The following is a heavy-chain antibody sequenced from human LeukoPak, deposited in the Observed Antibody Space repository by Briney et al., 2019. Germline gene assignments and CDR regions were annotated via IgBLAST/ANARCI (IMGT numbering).Heavy chain of an antibody. D-gene: IGHD3-22*01. CDR2: IYYIGYT. V-gene: IGHV4-39*01. Sequence: SETLSLTCTVSGGSISSSSYYWGWIRQPPGKGLEWIGSIYYIGYTYYNPSLQSRVTISVDTSKNQFSLKLSSVTAADTAVYYCARAARPYDSSGYFRYWGQGTLVTVSS. CDR1: GGSISSSSYY. CDR3: ARAARPYDSSGYFRY. J-gene: IGHJ4*02.